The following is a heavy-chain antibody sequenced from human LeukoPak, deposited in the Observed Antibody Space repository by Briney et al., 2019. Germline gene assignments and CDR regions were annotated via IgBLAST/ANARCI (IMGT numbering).Heavy chain of an antibody. J-gene: IGHJ4*02. Sequence: ASVKVSCKASGYTFTSYGVSWVRQAPGQGIEWMGWISAYNGNTNYAQKLQGRVTMTTDTSTSTAYMELRSLRSDDTAVYYCARHSYYYDSSGYYYTSNYFDYWGQGTLVTVS. CDR1: GYTFTSYG. CDR3: ARHSYYYDSSGYYYTSNYFDY. D-gene: IGHD3-22*01. CDR2: ISAYNGNT. V-gene: IGHV1-18*01.